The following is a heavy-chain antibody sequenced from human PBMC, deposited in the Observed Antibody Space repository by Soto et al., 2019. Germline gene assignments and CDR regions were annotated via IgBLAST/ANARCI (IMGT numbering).Heavy chain of an antibody. J-gene: IGHJ5*02. CDR1: GFSLSTSGVG. CDR3: AQLTEGWLQLGQRTYDWFDP. D-gene: IGHD5-12*01. CDR2: IYWDDDK. V-gene: IGHV2-5*02. Sequence: QITLKESGPTLVKPTQTLTLTCTFSGFSLSTSGVGVGWIRQPPGKALEWLALIYWDDDKRYSPSLKSRLTITKDTSKNQVVLTMTNMDPVDTATYYCAQLTEGWLQLGQRTYDWFDPWGQGTLVTVSS.